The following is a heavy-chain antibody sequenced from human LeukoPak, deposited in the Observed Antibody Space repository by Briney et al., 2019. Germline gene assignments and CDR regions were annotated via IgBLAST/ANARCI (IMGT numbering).Heavy chain of an antibody. CDR1: GGTFSSYA. V-gene: IGHV1-69*04. D-gene: IGHD2-15*01. Sequence: ASVKVSCKASGGTFSSYAISWVRQAPGQGLEWMGRIIPILGIANYAQKFQGRVTITADKSTSTAYMELSSLRSKDTAVYYCARVTRACSGGSCYPDYWGQGTLVTVSS. CDR3: ARVTRACSGGSCYPDY. CDR2: IIPILGIA. J-gene: IGHJ4*02.